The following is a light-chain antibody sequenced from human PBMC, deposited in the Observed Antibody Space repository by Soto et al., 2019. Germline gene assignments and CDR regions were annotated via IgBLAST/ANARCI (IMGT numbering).Light chain of an antibody. CDR3: QQYGSSPYT. CDR1: QSVSFNY. CDR2: DAS. V-gene: IGKV3D-20*01. Sequence: EIVLTQSPGTLSLSPGERATLSCGASQSVSFNYLAWYQQKVGLAPRLLIYDASRRAPGTPDRFSGSGSGTDFTLTISRLEHEHFEVYVCQQYGSSPYTFGQGTNLEIK. J-gene: IGKJ2*01.